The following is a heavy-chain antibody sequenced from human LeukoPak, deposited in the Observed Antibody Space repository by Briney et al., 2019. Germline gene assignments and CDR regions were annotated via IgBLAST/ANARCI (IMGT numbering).Heavy chain of an antibody. V-gene: IGHV3-30*02. D-gene: IGHD3-3*01. CDR3: AKGSTYYDFWSGYPGGFYMDV. CDR1: GFTFSSYG. CDR2: IRYDGSNK. Sequence: GGSLRLSCAASGFTFSSYGMHWVRQAPGKGLEWVAFIRYDGSNKYYADSVKGRFTISRDNSKNTLYLQMNSLRAEDTAVYYCAKGSTYYDFWSGYPGGFYMDVWGKGTTVTVSS. J-gene: IGHJ6*03.